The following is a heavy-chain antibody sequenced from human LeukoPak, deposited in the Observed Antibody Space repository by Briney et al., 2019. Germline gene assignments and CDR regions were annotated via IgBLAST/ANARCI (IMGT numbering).Heavy chain of an antibody. CDR3: ARDTTYYYDSSGYQFDY. Sequence: PGGSLRLSCAASGFTFSSYEMNWVRQAPGKGLEWVSYISSSGSTIYYADSVKGRFTISRDNAKNSLYLQMNSLRAEDTAVYYCARDTTYYYDSSGYQFDYWGQGTLVTVSS. V-gene: IGHV3-48*03. J-gene: IGHJ4*02. D-gene: IGHD3-22*01. CDR2: ISSSGSTI. CDR1: GFTFSSYE.